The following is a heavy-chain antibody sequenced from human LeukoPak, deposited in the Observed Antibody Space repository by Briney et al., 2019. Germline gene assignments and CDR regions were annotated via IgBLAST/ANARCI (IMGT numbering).Heavy chain of an antibody. V-gene: IGHV3-20*04. J-gene: IGHJ2*01. CDR3: ARSSTTVTTRFFDL. CDR1: GFTFDDYG. D-gene: IGHD4-17*01. Sequence: PGGSLRLSCAASGFTFDDYGMSWVRQGPGKGLEWVSTITWNGGQTAYADSVKGRFTISRDNAKNSLYLEMNRLSPEDTALYYCARSSTTVTTRFFDLWGRGTLVTVSS. CDR2: ITWNGGQT.